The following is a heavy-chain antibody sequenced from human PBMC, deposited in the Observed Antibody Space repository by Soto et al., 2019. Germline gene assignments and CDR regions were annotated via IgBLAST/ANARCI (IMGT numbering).Heavy chain of an antibody. V-gene: IGHV4-31*03. J-gene: IGHJ3*02. Sequence: PSETLSLTCTVSGGSISSGGYYWSWTRQHPGKGLEWIGYIYYSGSTYYNPSLKSRVTISVDTSKNQFSLKLSSVTAADTAVYYCARYFDWLPIITDSPAFDIWGQGTMVTVSS. CDR2: IYYSGST. CDR1: GGSISSGGYY. D-gene: IGHD3-9*01. CDR3: ARYFDWLPIITDSPAFDI.